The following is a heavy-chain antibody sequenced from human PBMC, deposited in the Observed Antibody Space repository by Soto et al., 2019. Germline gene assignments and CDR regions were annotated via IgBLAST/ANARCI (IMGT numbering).Heavy chain of an antibody. J-gene: IGHJ6*03. CDR1: GYTLTELS. D-gene: IGHD6-6*01. CDR2: FDPEDGET. V-gene: IGHV1-24*01. Sequence: GASVKVSCKVSGYTLTELSMHWVRQAPGKGLEWMGGFDPEDGETIYAQKFQGRVTMTEDTSTDTAYMELSSLRSEDTAVYYCATGTAARLNYYYYYYMDVWGKGTTVTVSS. CDR3: ATGTAARLNYYYYYYMDV.